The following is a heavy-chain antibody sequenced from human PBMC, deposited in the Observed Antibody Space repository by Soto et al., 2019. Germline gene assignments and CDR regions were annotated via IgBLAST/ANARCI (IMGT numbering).Heavy chain of an antibody. V-gene: IGHV3-30*04. Sequence: GGSLRLSCAASGFTFSGSAMHWVRQAPGKGLEWVVMISYDGRSEHYADSVKGRFSIFRDNSKNTLYLQMSSLRFEDTAVYYCARDGPSGSYFGMDVWGQGTTVTVS. CDR1: GFTFSGSA. D-gene: IGHD3-10*01. CDR2: ISYDGRSE. CDR3: ARDGPSGSYFGMDV. J-gene: IGHJ6*02.